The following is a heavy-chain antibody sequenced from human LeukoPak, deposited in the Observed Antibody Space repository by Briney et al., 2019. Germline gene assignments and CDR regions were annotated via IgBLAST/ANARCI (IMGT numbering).Heavy chain of an antibody. Sequence: PGGSLRLSCAASGFTFSSYGMSWVRQAPGKGLEWVSAISGGGGSTYYADSVKGRFTISRDNSKNTLYLQMNSLRAEDTAVYYCAKDRGYGGNSPRVFGGQGTLVTVSS. CDR2: ISGGGGST. CDR3: AKDRGYGGNSPRVF. V-gene: IGHV3-23*01. D-gene: IGHD4-23*01. CDR1: GFTFSSYG. J-gene: IGHJ4*02.